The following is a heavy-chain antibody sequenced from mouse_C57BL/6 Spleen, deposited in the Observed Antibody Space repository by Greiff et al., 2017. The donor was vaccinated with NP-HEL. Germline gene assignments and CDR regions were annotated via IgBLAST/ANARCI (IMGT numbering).Heavy chain of an antibody. CDR2: ISSGGDYI. CDR1: GFTFSSYA. J-gene: IGHJ4*01. V-gene: IGHV5-9-1*02. Sequence: EVKLVESGEGLVKPGGSLKLSCAASGFTFSSYAMSWVRQTPEKRLEWVAYISSGGDYIYYADTVKGRFTISRDNARNTLYLQMSSLKSEDTAMYYCTRGAPLWVYAMDYWGQGTSVTVSS. D-gene: IGHD1-1*02. CDR3: TRGAPLWVYAMDY.